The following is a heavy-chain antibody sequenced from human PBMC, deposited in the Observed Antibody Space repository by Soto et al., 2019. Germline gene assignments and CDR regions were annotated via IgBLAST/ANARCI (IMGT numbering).Heavy chain of an antibody. D-gene: IGHD2-21*02. Sequence: QVQLVQSGAEVKKPGASVKVSCKASGYTFTSYGISWVRQAPGQGLEWMGWISAYNGNTNYAQKLQGRVTMTTDTSTSTAYMELRRLRSDDTAVYYCARLAYCGGDCYSFHAFDIWGQGTMVTVSS. J-gene: IGHJ3*02. V-gene: IGHV1-18*01. CDR1: GYTFTSYG. CDR3: ARLAYCGGDCYSFHAFDI. CDR2: ISAYNGNT.